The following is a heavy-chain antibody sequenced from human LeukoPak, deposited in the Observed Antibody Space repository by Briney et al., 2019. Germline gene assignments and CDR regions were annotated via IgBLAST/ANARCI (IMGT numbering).Heavy chain of an antibody. D-gene: IGHD4-17*01. J-gene: IGHJ3*02. CDR2: ISSSGSTI. Sequence: PGGSLRLSCAASGFTFDRHAMCWVRQAPGKGLEWVSYISSSGSTIYYADSVKGRFTISRDNAKNSLYLQMNSLRAEDTAVYYCARVSCYGDYEDAFDIWGQGTMVTVSS. CDR3: ARVSCYGDYEDAFDI. CDR1: GFTFDRHA. V-gene: IGHV3-48*03.